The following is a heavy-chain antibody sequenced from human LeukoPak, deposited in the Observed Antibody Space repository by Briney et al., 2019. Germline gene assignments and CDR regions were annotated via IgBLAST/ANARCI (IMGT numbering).Heavy chain of an antibody. D-gene: IGHD4-17*01. V-gene: IGHV4-4*07. Sequence: SETLSLTCTVSGGSISSYYWSWIRQPAGKGLEWIGRIYTSGSTKYNPSLKSRVTMSVDTSKNQFSLKLSSVTAADTAVYYCGRVREITTLTTSPNWIDPWGQGTLVTVSS. CDR3: GRVREITTLTTSPNWIDP. CDR1: GGSISSYY. CDR2: IYTSGST. J-gene: IGHJ5*02.